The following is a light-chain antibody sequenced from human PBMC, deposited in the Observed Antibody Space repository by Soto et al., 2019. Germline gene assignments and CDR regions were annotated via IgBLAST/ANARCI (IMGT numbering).Light chain of an antibody. V-gene: IGLV2-8*01. CDR3: SSYAASNNFYFV. CDR2: EVT. CDR1: SSDVGGYNY. J-gene: IGLJ3*02. Sequence: QSALTQPPSASGSPGQSVTISCTGTSSDVGGYNYVSWYQQYPGRAPKLMIYEVTKRPSGVPDRCSGSKSGNTASLTVSGLQAEDEADYYCSSYAASNNFYFVFGGGTQLTVL.